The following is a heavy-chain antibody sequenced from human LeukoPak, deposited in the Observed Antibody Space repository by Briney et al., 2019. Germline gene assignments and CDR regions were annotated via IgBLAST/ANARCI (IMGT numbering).Heavy chain of an antibody. CDR1: GLTFIDYW. D-gene: IGHD3-10*01. CDR3: ARTLMGGGALDY. CDR2: IKEDGSEK. J-gene: IGHJ4*02. Sequence: GGSLRLSCTASGLTFIDYWLNWFRQAPGKGLKWVANIKEDGSEKYYVDSVKGRFTISRDNAKNSLFLQINSLRVEDTAVYYCARTLMGGGALDYWGQGALVTVSS. V-gene: IGHV3-7*03.